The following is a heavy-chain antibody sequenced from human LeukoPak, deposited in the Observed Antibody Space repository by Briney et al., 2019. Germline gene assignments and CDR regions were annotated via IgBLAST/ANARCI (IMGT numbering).Heavy chain of an antibody. J-gene: IGHJ4*02. D-gene: IGHD1-1*01. Sequence: GESLKISCQGSGYSFTTYWIGWVRQIDGKGLEWMGNIYPGDSDIRYSPSFQGQVSISTDKSNNTAYLQWRSLKASDSATYYCARLGNWNQFDYWGQGTLVTVSS. CDR2: IYPGDSDI. CDR1: GYSFTTYW. CDR3: ARLGNWNQFDY. V-gene: IGHV5-51*01.